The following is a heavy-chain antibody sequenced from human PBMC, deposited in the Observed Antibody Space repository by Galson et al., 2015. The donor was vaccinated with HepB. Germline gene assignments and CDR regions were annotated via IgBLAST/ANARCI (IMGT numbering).Heavy chain of an antibody. CDR2: ISSNGGST. CDR1: GFTFSGYA. V-gene: IGHV3-64D*06. Sequence: SLRLSCAASGFTFSGYAMHWVRQAPGKGLEYVSAISSNGGSTYYADSVKGRFTISRDNSKNTLYLQMSSLRAEDTAVYYCVKVGSGSYVFPAPMDVWGQGTTVTVSS. D-gene: IGHD3-10*01. CDR3: VKVGSGSYVFPAPMDV. J-gene: IGHJ6*02.